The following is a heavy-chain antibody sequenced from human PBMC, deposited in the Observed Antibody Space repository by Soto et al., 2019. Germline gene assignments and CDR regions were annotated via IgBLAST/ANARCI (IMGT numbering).Heavy chain of an antibody. D-gene: IGHD1-26*01. CDR1: GFAFSGYW. CDR3: ARDLREGRYSTFDY. J-gene: IGHJ4*02. Sequence: EVQLVESGGGSVQPGGSLTLSCVASGFAFSGYWLSWVRLAPGKGLEWVANIKQDGSQKYYVDSVMGRFTISRDNAKNSLFLQMNSLRAEDTAVYYCARDLREGRYSTFDYWGQGTLVTVSS. V-gene: IGHV3-7*05. CDR2: IKQDGSQK.